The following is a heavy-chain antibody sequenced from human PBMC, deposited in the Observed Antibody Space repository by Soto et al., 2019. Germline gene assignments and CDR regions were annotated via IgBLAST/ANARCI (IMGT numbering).Heavy chain of an antibody. CDR3: ARRYGANFDY. J-gene: IGHJ4*02. D-gene: IGHD4-17*01. Sequence: PSETLSLTCTFSGGSLRSYYWSLIRQPPGKGLEWIGYIYYSGSTNYNPSLKSRVTISVDTSKNQFSLKLSSVTAADTAVYYCARRYGANFDYWGQGTLVTVSS. CDR1: GGSLRSYY. V-gene: IGHV4-59*08. CDR2: IYYSGST.